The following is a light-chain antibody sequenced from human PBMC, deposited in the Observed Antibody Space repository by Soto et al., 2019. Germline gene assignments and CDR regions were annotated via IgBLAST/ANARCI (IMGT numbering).Light chain of an antibody. CDR2: DAS. J-gene: IGKJ4*01. V-gene: IGKV3-11*01. CDR3: QQRSSWPLT. CDR1: QSVAGY. Sequence: EIVLTQSPATLALSPGERATLSCRASQSVAGYLAWYQQKPGQAPRLLIYDASNRATGIPARFSGSGSGTDFSLTDSSLEPEDFAVYYCQQRSSWPLTFGGGTKVEIK.